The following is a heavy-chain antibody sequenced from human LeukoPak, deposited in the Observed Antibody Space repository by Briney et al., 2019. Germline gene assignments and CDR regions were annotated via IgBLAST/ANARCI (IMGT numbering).Heavy chain of an antibody. CDR3: ARERVGTGYSGIFDY. D-gene: IGHD3/OR15-3a*01. V-gene: IGHV4-39*07. J-gene: IGHJ4*02. CDR1: GGSISSSSYY. Sequence: SETLSLTCTVSGGSISSSSYYWGWIRQPPGKGLEWIGSIYYSGSTYYNPSLKSRVTISVDTSKNQFSLKLSSVTAADTAVYYCARERVGTGYSGIFDYWGQGTLVTVSS. CDR2: IYYSGST.